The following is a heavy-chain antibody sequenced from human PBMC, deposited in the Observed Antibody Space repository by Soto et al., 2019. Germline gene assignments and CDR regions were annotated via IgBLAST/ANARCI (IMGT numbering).Heavy chain of an antibody. D-gene: IGHD5-18*01. CDR3: ARSLLFNDAFDI. V-gene: IGHV3-13*01. CDR1: GFTFSSYD. CDR2: IGTAGDT. Sequence: GGSLRLSCAASGFTFSSYDMPWVRPATVTSLDWVSAIGTAGDTYYPGSVKGRFTISRENAKNSLYLQMNSLRAGDTAVYYCARSLLFNDAFDIWGQGTMVTVSS. J-gene: IGHJ3*02.